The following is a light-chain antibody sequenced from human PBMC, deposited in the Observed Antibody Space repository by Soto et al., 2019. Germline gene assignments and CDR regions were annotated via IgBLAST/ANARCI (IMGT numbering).Light chain of an antibody. Sequence: DSGMTQSPASLAVALGELATINCKSSQSLLYSRNNENYLGWYQQKQGQPPKXXIYWASTRATGVPARFSGSGSGTEFTLTVSSLQSEDIAVYFCQQYNNWPPNFGQGTRLEIK. J-gene: IGKJ5*01. CDR1: QSLLYSRNNENY. CDR2: WAS. CDR3: QQYNNWPPN. V-gene: IGKV4-1*01.